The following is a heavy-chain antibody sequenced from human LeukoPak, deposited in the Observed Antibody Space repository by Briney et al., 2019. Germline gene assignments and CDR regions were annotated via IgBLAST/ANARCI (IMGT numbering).Heavy chain of an antibody. CDR1: GFTFSSYA. Sequence: QSGGSLRLSCAASGFTFSSYAMSWVRQPPGKGLEWVSGISGSDSGTYYTDSVKGRFTISRDNSKNTVYLEIDNLRAEDTAVYYCAKCMSGTGVCLNFDSWGQGILVTVSS. J-gene: IGHJ4*02. CDR3: AKCMSGTGVCLNFDS. V-gene: IGHV3-23*01. D-gene: IGHD2-8*02. CDR2: ISGSDSGT.